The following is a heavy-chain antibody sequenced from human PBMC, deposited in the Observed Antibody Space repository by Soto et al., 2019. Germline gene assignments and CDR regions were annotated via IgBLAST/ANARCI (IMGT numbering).Heavy chain of an antibody. CDR1: GFTVSSNY. CDR2: IYSGGST. CDR3: ARVDCISTSCYAYYSYGMDV. V-gene: IGHV3-53*01. D-gene: IGHD2-2*01. Sequence: EVQLVESGGGLIQPGGSLRLSCAASGFTVSSNYMSWVRQAPGKGLEWVSVIYSGGSTYYADSVKGRFTISRDNSKNTLYLQMNSLRAEDTAVYYCARVDCISTSCYAYYSYGMDVWGQGTTVTVSS. J-gene: IGHJ6*02.